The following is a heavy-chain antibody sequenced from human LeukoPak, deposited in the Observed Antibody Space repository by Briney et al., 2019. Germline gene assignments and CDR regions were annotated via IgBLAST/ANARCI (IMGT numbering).Heavy chain of an antibody. D-gene: IGHD3-10*01. CDR3: VRDRFYGSGSYAHFDY. CDR2: ISSSGGTI. V-gene: IGHV3-48*03. CDR1: GFTFSSYE. Sequence: GGSLRLSCAASGFTFSSYEMNWVRQAPGEGLEWVSYISSSGGTINYADSVKGRFTISRDNAKNSLYLQMNSLRVEDTAVYYCVRDRFYGSGSYAHFDYWGQGTLVTVSS. J-gene: IGHJ4*02.